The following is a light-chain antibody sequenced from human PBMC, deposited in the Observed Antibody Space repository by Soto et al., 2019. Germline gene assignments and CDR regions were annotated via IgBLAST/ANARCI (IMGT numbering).Light chain of an antibody. CDR3: QQSYIIPRT. Sequence: DIQMTQSPSTLSASVGDGVTITCRSSQNINAYVNWYHQKSGKAPELLIYAASYLQSGVPPRFSGSGSGTEFALIITRLQPEDSATYYCQQSYIIPRTFGQGTKVDIK. CDR2: AAS. V-gene: IGKV1-39*01. CDR1: QNINAY. J-gene: IGKJ1*01.